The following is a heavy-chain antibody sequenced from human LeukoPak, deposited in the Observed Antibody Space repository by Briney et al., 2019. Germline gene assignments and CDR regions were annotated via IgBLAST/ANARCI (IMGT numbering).Heavy chain of an antibody. CDR2: IYYCGYS. J-gene: IGHJ5*02. Sequence: SETLSLTCTVSGGSISSGGYFWSWIRQNPGKGLEWFVYIYYCGYSYYNPSLKSRISISVDTSKNQFSLTLLSVTAADTALYYCATERTYWCYGAGSPRKSWFDPWGQGTLVTVSS. CDR1: GGSISSGGYF. V-gene: IGHV4-31*03. D-gene: IGHD3-10*01. CDR3: ATERTYWCYGAGSPRKSWFDP.